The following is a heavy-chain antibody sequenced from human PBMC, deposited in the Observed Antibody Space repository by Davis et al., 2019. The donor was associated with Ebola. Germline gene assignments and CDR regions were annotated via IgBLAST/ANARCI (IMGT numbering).Heavy chain of an antibody. CDR1: GYTFTDYG. CDR3: AAGRAYRDYEDYFDYYGMDV. D-gene: IGHD4-17*01. J-gene: IGHJ6*02. V-gene: IGHV1-18*01. CDR2: ISPHNGNT. Sequence: AASVKVSCKASGYTFTDYGVTWVRQAPGQGLEWMGWISPHNGNTQYGQKFQGRVTMTTDTSTTTTFMELGSLRSDDTAVYFCAAGRAYRDYEDYFDYYGMDVWGPGTTVTVSS.